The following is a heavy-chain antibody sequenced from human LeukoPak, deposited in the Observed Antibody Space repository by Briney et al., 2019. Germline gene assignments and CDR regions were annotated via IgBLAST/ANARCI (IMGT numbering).Heavy chain of an antibody. V-gene: IGHV4-59*01. J-gene: IGHJ4*02. CDR2: ICYSGST. Sequence: SETLSLTCTVSGGSISSYYWSWIRQPPGKGLEWIGYICYSGSTNYNPSLKSRVTISVDTSKNQFSLKLSSVTAADTAVYYCARADGGSWAGTYYFDYWGQGTLVTVSS. CDR3: ARADGGSWAGTYYFDY. D-gene: IGHD6-19*01. CDR1: GGSISSYY.